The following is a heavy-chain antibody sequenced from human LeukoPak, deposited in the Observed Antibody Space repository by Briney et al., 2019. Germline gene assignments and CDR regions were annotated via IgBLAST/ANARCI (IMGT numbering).Heavy chain of an antibody. CDR1: GFTFDDYA. V-gene: IGHV3-9*01. J-gene: IGHJ4*02. CDR3: AKDIRRWLRSGGFDY. CDR2: ISWNSGSI. Sequence: TGGSLRLSCAASGFTFDDYAMHWVRQAPGKGLEWVSGISWNSGSIGYADSVKGRFTISRDNAKNSLYLQMNSLRAEDTALYYCAKDIRRWLRSGGFDYWGQGTLVTVSS. D-gene: IGHD5-24*01.